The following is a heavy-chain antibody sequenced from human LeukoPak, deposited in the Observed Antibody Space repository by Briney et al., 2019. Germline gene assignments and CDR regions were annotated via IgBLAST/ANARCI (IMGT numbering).Heavy chain of an antibody. D-gene: IGHD6-13*01. CDR2: ILCNSASK. CDR3: AKDQAAAGTQFDY. Sequence: GGSLRLSCTASGFTFGEYAMHWVRQVPGKGLEWVSGILCNSASKAYADSVKGRFSISRNNAKNSVDLEMNSLRAEDTAVYYCAKDQAAAGTQFDYWGQGTLVTVSS. V-gene: IGHV3-9*01. J-gene: IGHJ4*02. CDR1: GFTFGEYA.